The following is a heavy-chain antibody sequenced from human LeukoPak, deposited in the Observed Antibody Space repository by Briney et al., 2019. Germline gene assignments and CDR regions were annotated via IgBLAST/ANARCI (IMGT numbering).Heavy chain of an antibody. J-gene: IGHJ5*02. D-gene: IGHD2-15*01. Sequence: SETLSLTCSVSGGSISRRGSFWGWIRQTPGTGLQWIVSISYNGGTYYNPSLKSRVTISADMSANQFSLKVYSVTAADTAVYYCARPVVESGEISGWFDPRGQGTLVIVSS. CDR1: GGSISRRGSF. CDR3: ARPVVESGEISGWFDP. CDR2: ISYNGGT. V-gene: IGHV4-39*01.